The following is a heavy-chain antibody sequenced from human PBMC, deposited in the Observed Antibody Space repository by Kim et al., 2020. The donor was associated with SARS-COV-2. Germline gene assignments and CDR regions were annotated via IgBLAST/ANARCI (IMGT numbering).Heavy chain of an antibody. D-gene: IGHD3-3*01. V-gene: IGHV3-23*01. CDR1: GFTFSSYA. CDR2: ISGSGGST. CDR3: AKDLPVYDFWSGPSMMEDI. J-gene: IGHJ3*02. Sequence: GGSLRLSCAASGFTFSSYAMSWVRQAPGKGLEWVSAISGSGGSTYYADSVKGRFTISRDNSKNTLYLQMNSLRAEDTAVYYCAKDLPVYDFWSGPSMMEDIWGQGTMVTVSS.